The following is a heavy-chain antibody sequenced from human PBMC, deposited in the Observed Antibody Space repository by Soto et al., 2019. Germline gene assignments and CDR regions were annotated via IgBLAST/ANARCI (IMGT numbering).Heavy chain of an antibody. CDR3: AKGRHYYDSSGYYGPPPAFDY. Sequence: LRLSFAASGFTFSSYAMSWVRQAPGKGLEWVSAISGSGGSTYYADSVKGRFTISRDNSKNTLYLQMNSLRAEDTAVYYCAKGRHYYDSSGYYGPPPAFDYWGQGTLVTVSS. CDR2: ISGSGGST. D-gene: IGHD3-22*01. CDR1: GFTFSSYA. J-gene: IGHJ4*02. V-gene: IGHV3-23*01.